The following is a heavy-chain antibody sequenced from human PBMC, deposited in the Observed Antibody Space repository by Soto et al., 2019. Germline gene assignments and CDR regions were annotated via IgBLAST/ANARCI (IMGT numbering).Heavy chain of an antibody. Sequence: SETLSLTCTVSGGSISSYYWSWIRQPPGKGLEWIGYIYYSGSTNYNPSLKSRVTISVDTSKNQFSLELSSVTAADTAVYYCARNDILTGYTDSGQGTRVTVAS. CDR3: ARNDILTGYTD. CDR1: GGSISSYY. V-gene: IGHV4-59*01. CDR2: IYYSGST. J-gene: IGHJ4*02. D-gene: IGHD3-9*01.